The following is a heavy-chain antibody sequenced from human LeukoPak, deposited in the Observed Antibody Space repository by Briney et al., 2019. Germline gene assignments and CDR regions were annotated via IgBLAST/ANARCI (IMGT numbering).Heavy chain of an antibody. CDR2: INAGNGNT. Sequence: ASVKVSCKASGYTFTSYAMHWVRQAPGQRLEWMGWINAGNGNTKYSQKLQGRVTITRDTSASTAYMELSSLRSEDTAVYYCARSRQWPRTDFGYWGQGTLVTVSS. D-gene: IGHD6-19*01. J-gene: IGHJ4*02. CDR3: ARSRQWPRTDFGY. CDR1: GYTFTSYA. V-gene: IGHV1-3*01.